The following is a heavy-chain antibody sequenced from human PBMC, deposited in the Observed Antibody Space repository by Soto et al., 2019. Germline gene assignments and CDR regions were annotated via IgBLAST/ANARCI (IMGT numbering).Heavy chain of an antibody. V-gene: IGHV1-69*12. Sequence: QVQLVQSGAEVKKPGSSVKVSCKASGGSLSNYGISWVRQAPGQGLEWMGAIIPVFGTPNYAQKFQDRVTITADDSTTTVYMEVRSLTSEDTAVSYCARGDATKIVVTTYYAMDVWGQGTTVTVSS. CDR1: GGSLSNYG. CDR3: ARGDATKIVVTTYYAMDV. CDR2: IIPVFGTP. D-gene: IGHD3-22*01. J-gene: IGHJ6*02.